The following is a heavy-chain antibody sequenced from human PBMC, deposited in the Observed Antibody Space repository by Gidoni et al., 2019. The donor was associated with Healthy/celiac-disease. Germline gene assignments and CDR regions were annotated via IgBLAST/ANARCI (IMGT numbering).Heavy chain of an antibody. Sequence: EWVAVIWYDGSTKYYADSVKGRFTISRDNSKNKLYLQMNSLRAEDTAVYYCARDFYGSGSYSGVYWGQGTLVTVSS. CDR2: IWYDGSTK. CDR3: ARDFYGSGSYSGVY. V-gene: IGHV3-33*01. J-gene: IGHJ4*02. D-gene: IGHD3-10*01.